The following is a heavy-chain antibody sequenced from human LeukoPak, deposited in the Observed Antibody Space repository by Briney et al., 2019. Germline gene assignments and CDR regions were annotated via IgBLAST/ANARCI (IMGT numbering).Heavy chain of an antibody. V-gene: IGHV3-23*01. CDR1: GFTFSSYA. J-gene: IGHJ4*02. CDR3: ASPIEVVTATPSFDY. Sequence: TGRSLRLSCAASGFTFSSYAVNWVRQAPGKGLEWVSGISKNGGTTYYADSVKGRFIISRDNSKNTLYMQMNSLRAEDTAVYYCASPIEVVTATPSFDYWGQGTLVTVSS. CDR2: ISKNGGTT. D-gene: IGHD2-21*02.